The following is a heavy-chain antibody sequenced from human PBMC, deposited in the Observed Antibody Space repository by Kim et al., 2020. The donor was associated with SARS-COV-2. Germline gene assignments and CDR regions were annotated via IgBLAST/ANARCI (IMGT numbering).Heavy chain of an antibody. CDR2: VHYTGST. CDR1: GGPISSDDYY. CDR3: SRHNDTHPLDP. J-gene: IGHJ5*02. Sequence: SETLSLTCTVSGGPISSDDYYWSLIRQPPGKGLEWVASVHYTGSTYYNPSLRSRLIISVDASKNQFSLKLSSVTAADTAFYYWSRHNDTHPLDPWGQGIL. V-gene: IGHV4-39*01. D-gene: IGHD1-1*01.